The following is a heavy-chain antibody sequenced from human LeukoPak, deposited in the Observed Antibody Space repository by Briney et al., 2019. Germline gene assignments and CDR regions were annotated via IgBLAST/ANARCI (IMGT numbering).Heavy chain of an antibody. D-gene: IGHD2-2*02. CDR3: AREYTPEGYYYGMDV. J-gene: IGHJ6*02. CDR2: INSDGSST. V-gene: IGHV3-74*01. Sequence: GGSLRLSCAASGFTFSSYWMHWVRQAPGKGLVWVSRINSDGSSTSYADSVKGRFTISRDNAKNTLYLQMNRLRAEDTAVYYCAREYTPEGYYYGMDVRGQGTTVTVSS. CDR1: GFTFSSYW.